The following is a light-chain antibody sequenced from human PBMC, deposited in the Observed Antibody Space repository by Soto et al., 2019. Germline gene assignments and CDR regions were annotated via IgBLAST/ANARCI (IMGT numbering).Light chain of an antibody. V-gene: IGLV2-11*01. CDR2: DVS. CDR1: SSDVGGYNY. CDR3: CSYAGSYTYD. Sequence: QSVLTQPRSVSGSPGRSVTISCSGTSSDVGGYNYVSWYQQHPGKAPKLMIYDVSKRPSGVPDRFSGSKSGNTASLTISGLQAEDEADYDCCSYAGSYTYDFGTGTKVTVL. J-gene: IGLJ1*01.